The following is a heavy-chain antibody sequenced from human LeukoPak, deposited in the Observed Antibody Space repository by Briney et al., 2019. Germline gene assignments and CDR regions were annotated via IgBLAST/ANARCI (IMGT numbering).Heavy chain of an antibody. CDR2: INSDGRST. Sequence: QPGGSLRLSCAASGFTFSTYWMHWVRQAPGKGLVWVSRINSDGRSTSYADSVKGRFTISRHNTKYTLYLQMNSVRAEETAVYYCAREGWHYGNWFDRWGEGTLATVSS. CDR3: AREGWHYGNWFDR. J-gene: IGHJ5*02. D-gene: IGHD1-7*01. CDR1: GFTFSTYW. V-gene: IGHV3-74*01.